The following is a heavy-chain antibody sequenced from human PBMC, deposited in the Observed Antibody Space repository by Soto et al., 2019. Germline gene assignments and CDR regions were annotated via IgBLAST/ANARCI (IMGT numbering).Heavy chain of an antibody. CDR1: GGSFSGYY. CDR2: INHSGST. V-gene: IGHV4-34*01. CDR3: ARIRRYCSSTSCYRGYYYYYGMDV. J-gene: IGHJ6*02. D-gene: IGHD2-2*02. Sequence: SETLSLTCAVYGGSFSGYYWSWIRQPPGKGLEWIGEINHSGSTNYNPSLKSRVTISVDTSKNQFSLKLSSVTAADTAVYYCARIRRYCSSTSCYRGYYYYYGMDVWGQGTTVTVSS.